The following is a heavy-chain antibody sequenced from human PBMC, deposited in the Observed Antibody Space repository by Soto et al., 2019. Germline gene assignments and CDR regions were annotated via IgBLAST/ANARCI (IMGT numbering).Heavy chain of an antibody. J-gene: IGHJ6*03. V-gene: IGHV4-39*01. CDR1: GGSISSSSYY. Sequence: QLQLQESGPGLVKPSETLSLTCTVSGGSISSSSYYWGWIRQPPGKGLEWIGSIYYSGSTYYNPSLKSRVTISVDTSKNQFSLKLSSVTAADTAVYYCARQSPTYYDFWSGLNAAYYYYYMDVWGKGTTVTVSS. CDR3: ARQSPTYYDFWSGLNAAYYYYYMDV. CDR2: IYYSGST. D-gene: IGHD3-3*01.